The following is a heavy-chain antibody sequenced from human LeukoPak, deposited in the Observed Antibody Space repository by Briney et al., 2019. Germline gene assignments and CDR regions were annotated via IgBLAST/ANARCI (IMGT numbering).Heavy chain of an antibody. CDR1: GYTFTIYG. CDR3: ARKGSNYPFDY. V-gene: IGHV1-18*01. Sequence: ASVKVSCKASGYTFTIYGITWVRQAPGQGLECMGWIIAYNGNTNYAQKFQGRVTMTTDTSTSTAYMELWSLRSDDTAVYYCARKGSNYPFDYWGQGTLVTVSS. J-gene: IGHJ4*02. CDR2: IIAYNGNT. D-gene: IGHD4-11*01.